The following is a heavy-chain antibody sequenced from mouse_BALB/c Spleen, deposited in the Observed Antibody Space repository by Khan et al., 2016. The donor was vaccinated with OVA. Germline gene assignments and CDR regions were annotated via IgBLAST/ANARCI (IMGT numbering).Heavy chain of an antibody. D-gene: IGHD1-1*02. V-gene: IGHV9-3-1*01. J-gene: IGHJ1*01. CDR2: INTYTGEP. Sequence: QSGPELKKPGETVKISCKASGYTFTNYGMNWVKQAPGKGLKWMSWINTYTGEPTYADDFKGRFAFSLETSASTAYLQINNLKNEDTATYFCASGGYWYFDVWGAGTTVTVSS. CDR1: GYTFTNYG. CDR3: ASGGYWYFDV.